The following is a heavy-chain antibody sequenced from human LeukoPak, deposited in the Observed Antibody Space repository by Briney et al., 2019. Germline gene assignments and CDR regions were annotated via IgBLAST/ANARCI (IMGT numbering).Heavy chain of an antibody. Sequence: ASVKVSCKASGYTFTGYYMHWVRQAPGQGLEWMGWINPNSGGTNYAQKFQGRVTMTRDTSISTAYMELSRLRSDDTAVYYCARDWDIAAAGDAFDIWGQGTMVTVSS. CDR3: ARDWDIAAAGDAFDI. V-gene: IGHV1-2*02. J-gene: IGHJ3*02. CDR1: GYTFTGYY. CDR2: INPNSGGT. D-gene: IGHD6-13*01.